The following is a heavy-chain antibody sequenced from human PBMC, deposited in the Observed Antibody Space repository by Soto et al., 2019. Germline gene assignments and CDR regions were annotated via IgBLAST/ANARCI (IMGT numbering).Heavy chain of an antibody. V-gene: IGHV1-18*01. J-gene: IGHJ6*03. CDR1: GYTFSNFG. D-gene: IGHD4-17*01. Sequence: QVQLVQSGPEVRQPGASVKVSCKASGYTFSNFGVAWVRQAPGKGLEWMAWISINNGNTNYAQRFQGRMTRTTDTSTSTADMERRRLRSRATAVHFCSRLPHWTDGAKYYNYMDVWGKGASVTVS. CDR3: SRLPHWTDGAKYYNYMDV. CDR2: ISINNGNT.